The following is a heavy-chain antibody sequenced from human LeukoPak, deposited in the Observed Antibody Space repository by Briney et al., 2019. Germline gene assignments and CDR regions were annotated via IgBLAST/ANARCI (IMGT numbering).Heavy chain of an antibody. CDR2: INPNSGGT. CDR1: GYTFTCYY. V-gene: IGHV1-2*06. D-gene: IGHD3-22*01. Sequence: GASXKVSCKASGYTFTCYYMHWVRQAPGQGLEWMGRINPNSGGTNYAQKFQGRVTMTRDTSISTAYMELSRLRSDDTAVYYCAREGTTYDSSGYYYPLRYFDYWGQGTLVTVSS. J-gene: IGHJ4*02. CDR3: AREGTTYDSSGYYYPLRYFDY.